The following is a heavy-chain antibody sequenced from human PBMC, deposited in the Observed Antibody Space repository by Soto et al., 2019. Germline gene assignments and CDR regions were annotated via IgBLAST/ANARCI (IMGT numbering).Heavy chain of an antibody. V-gene: IGHV3-30*18. J-gene: IGHJ6*02. CDR2: ISYDGSNK. CDR1: GFTVSSNY. D-gene: IGHD5-12*01. Sequence: GGSLRLSCAAYGFTVSSNYMSWVRQAPGKGLEWVAVISYDGSNKYYADSVKGRFTISRDNSKNTLYLQMNSLRAEDTAVYYCAKSAWLRPYYYYYYGMDVWGQGTTVTVSS. CDR3: AKSAWLRPYYYYYYGMDV.